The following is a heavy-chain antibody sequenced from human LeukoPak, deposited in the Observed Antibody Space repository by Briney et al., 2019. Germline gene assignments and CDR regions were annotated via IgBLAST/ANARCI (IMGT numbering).Heavy chain of an antibody. CDR2: LYHPDST. CDR3: ARQYDSYFYYYLDV. V-gene: IGHV4-39*01. J-gene: IGHJ6*03. Sequence: SETLSLTCTVSGGSISSSSYYWGWIRQPPGKGLEWIGSLYHPDSTYYNPSLKSRVTMSVDTSRNQFSLKMSFVTAADTAVYYCARQYDSYFYYYLDVWGTGTTVTVSS. D-gene: IGHD3-3*01. CDR1: GGSISSSSYY.